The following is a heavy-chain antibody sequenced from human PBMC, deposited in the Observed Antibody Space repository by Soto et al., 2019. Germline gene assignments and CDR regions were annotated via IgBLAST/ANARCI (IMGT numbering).Heavy chain of an antibody. CDR3: AKGLQGGSGWYGYFQH. J-gene: IGHJ1*01. D-gene: IGHD6-19*01. V-gene: IGHV3-30*18. CDR1: GFTFSSYG. Sequence: QVQPVESGGGVVQPGRSLRLSCAASGFTFSSYGMHWVRQAPGKGLEWVAVISYDGSNKYYADSVKGRFTISRDNSKNTLYLQMNSLRAEDTAVYYCAKGLQGGSGWYGYFQHWGQGTLVTVSS. CDR2: ISYDGSNK.